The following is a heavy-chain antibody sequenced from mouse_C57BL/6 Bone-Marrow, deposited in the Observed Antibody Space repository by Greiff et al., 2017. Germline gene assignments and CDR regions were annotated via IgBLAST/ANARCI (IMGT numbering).Heavy chain of an antibody. CDR3: ATPDSSGYFAY. CDR2: INPNNGGT. CDR1: GYTFTDYY. J-gene: IGHJ3*01. Sequence: EVQLQQSGPELVKPGASVKISCKASGYTFTDYYMNWVKQSHGKSLEWIGDINPNNGGTSYNQKFKGKATLTVDKSSSTAYMELRSLTSEDSAVYYCATPDSSGYFAYWGQGTLVTVSA. D-gene: IGHD3-2*02. V-gene: IGHV1-26*01.